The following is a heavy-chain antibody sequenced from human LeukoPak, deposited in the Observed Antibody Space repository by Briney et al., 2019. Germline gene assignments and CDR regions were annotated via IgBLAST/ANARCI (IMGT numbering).Heavy chain of an antibody. CDR3: ARPSGSVTIFGVVDYFDY. V-gene: IGHV3-30*04. J-gene: IGHJ4*02. D-gene: IGHD3-3*01. Sequence: PGRSLRLSCQVSGFTFSSYGMNWVRQAPGKGLNWVASVAYDGSNENYAESVKGRLTISRDNSKNMLSLQMNSLRAEDTAVYFCARPSGSVTIFGVVDYFDYWGPGTLVTVSS. CDR1: GFTFSSYG. CDR2: VAYDGSNE.